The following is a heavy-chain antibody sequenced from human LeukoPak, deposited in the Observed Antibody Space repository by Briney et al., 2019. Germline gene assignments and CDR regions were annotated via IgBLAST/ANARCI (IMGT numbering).Heavy chain of an antibody. Sequence: PSQTLSLTCTVSGGSISSGDYYWSWIRQPPGKGLEWIGEINHRGSTNYNPSLKSRVTISVDTSKNQFSLKLSSVTAAATAVYYCARVPKYFDLWGRGTLVTVSS. V-gene: IGHV4-30-4*01. CDR3: ARVPKYFDL. CDR2: INHRGST. J-gene: IGHJ2*01. CDR1: GGSISSGDYY.